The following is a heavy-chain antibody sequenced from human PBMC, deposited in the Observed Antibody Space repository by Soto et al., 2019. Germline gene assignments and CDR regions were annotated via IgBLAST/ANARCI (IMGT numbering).Heavy chain of an antibody. Sequence: QVQLVESGGGVVQPGRSLSLSCAASGFTFSSYGMHWVRQAPGKGLEWVAVISSDESNKYYADSVKGRFTISRDISKNTLYLQMNSLRTEDTAVYYCAKDMGGTDNWGQGTLVTVSS. CDR1: GFTFSSYG. D-gene: IGHD3-16*01. CDR3: AKDMGGTDN. CDR2: ISSDESNK. V-gene: IGHV3-30*18. J-gene: IGHJ4*02.